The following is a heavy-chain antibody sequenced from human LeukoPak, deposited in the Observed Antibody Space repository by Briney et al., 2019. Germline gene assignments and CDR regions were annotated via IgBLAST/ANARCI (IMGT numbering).Heavy chain of an antibody. CDR3: ARPDCTGSGCKLFTY. V-gene: IGHV5-10-1*01. D-gene: IGHD2-8*02. CDR1: GYSFSAHW. CDR2: IDPSDSYT. Sequence: GESLRISRKGSGYSFSAHWINWLRLVPGKGLEWMGRIDPSDSYTNYSPSLQGHVTISVDKSISTAYLQWSSLWASDTAIYYCARPDCTGSGCKLFTYWGQGTLVTVSS. J-gene: IGHJ4*02.